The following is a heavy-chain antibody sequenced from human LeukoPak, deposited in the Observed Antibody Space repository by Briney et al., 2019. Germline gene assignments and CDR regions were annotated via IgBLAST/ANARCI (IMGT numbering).Heavy chain of an antibody. CDR2: SNPNSGDT. CDR1: GYTFTGGGYY. CDR3: ATIVVSSQY. D-gene: IGHD2-15*01. Sequence: ASVKVSCKTSGYTFTGGGYYIHWVRQAPGQGLEWMGWSNPNSGDTEYAQKFQGRVTMTRDTSISTAFLQLSRLRAEDTAIYYCATIVVSSQYWGQGTQVTVSS. J-gene: IGHJ4*02. V-gene: IGHV1-2*02.